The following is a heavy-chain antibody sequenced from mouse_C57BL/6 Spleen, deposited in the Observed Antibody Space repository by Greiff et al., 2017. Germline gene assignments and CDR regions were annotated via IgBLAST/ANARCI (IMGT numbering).Heavy chain of an antibody. Sequence: EVMLVESGGGLVQPGGSLSLSCAASGFTFTDYYMSWVRQPPGKALEWLGFIRNKANGYTTEYSASVKGRFTISRDNSQSILYLQMNALRAEDSATYYCARYILLRSYWYFDVWGTGTTVTVSS. J-gene: IGHJ1*03. CDR3: ARYILLRSYWYFDV. CDR1: GFTFTDYY. CDR2: IRNKANGYTT. V-gene: IGHV7-3*01. D-gene: IGHD1-1*01.